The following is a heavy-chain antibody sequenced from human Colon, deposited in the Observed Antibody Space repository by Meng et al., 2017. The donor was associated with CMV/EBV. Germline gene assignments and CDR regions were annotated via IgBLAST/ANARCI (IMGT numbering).Heavy chain of an antibody. D-gene: IGHD1-26*01. CDR1: GFTFSNYW. J-gene: IGHJ4*02. V-gene: IGHV3-74*03. Sequence: GGSLRLSCAASGFTFSNYWMHWVRQAPGKGLVWVSVINGPGTSTAYADSVKGRFTVSKDNAKNSLYLQMDSLRAEDTAVYYCARGGYSGSWIIEYWGQGTLVTVSS. CDR3: ARGGYSGSWIIEY. CDR2: INGPGTST.